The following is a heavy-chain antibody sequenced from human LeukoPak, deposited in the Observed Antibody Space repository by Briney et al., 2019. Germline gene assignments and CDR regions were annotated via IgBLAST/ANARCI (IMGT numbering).Heavy chain of an antibody. Sequence: PGGSLRLSCAASGFTFDDYAMHWVRQAPGKGLEWVSIIYNGGRTKYADSVKGRFTISRDNSENTLYLQMNSLRDEDTAVFFCARASQWLAFDYWGQGTLVTVSS. D-gene: IGHD6-19*01. CDR3: ARASQWLAFDY. CDR2: IYNGGRT. J-gene: IGHJ4*02. V-gene: IGHV3-66*01. CDR1: GFTFDDYA.